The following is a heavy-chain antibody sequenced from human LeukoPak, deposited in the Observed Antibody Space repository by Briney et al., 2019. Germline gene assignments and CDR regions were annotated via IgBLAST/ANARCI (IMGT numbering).Heavy chain of an antibody. Sequence: GASVKVSCKASGFTFTSSAVQWVGPARGQRLEWIGWIVVGSGNTNYAQKFQERVTITRDMSTSTAYMELSSLRSEDTAVYYCAAGPRRMAGTIFDYWGQGTLVTVSS. CDR1: GFTFTSSA. V-gene: IGHV1-58*01. CDR2: IVVGSGNT. J-gene: IGHJ4*02. D-gene: IGHD6-19*01. CDR3: AAGPRRMAGTIFDY.